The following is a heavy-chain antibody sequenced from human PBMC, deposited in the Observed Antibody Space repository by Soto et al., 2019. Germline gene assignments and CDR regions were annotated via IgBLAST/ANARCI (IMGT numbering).Heavy chain of an antibody. Sequence: QVQLVESGGGVVQPGRSLRLSCAASAFTLSKFAMHWVRQAPGKGLEWVAVTSKDGINTYYADAVKGRFTISRDNSKSTIYLQMNRLRTEDTAIYYCARGNMDVWGQGTTVTVSS. CDR2: TSKDGINT. CDR1: AFTLSKFA. D-gene: IGHD1-1*01. CDR3: ARGNMDV. J-gene: IGHJ6*02. V-gene: IGHV3-30-3*01.